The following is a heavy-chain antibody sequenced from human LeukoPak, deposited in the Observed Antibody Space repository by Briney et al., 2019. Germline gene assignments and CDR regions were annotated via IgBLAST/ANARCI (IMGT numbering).Heavy chain of an antibody. CDR1: GFIVSSNY. CDR2: ISSSSSYI. J-gene: IGHJ4*02. V-gene: IGHV3-21*01. CDR3: ARGPSGYHNT. Sequence: GGSLRLSCVVSGFIVSSNYMSWVRQAPGKGLEWVSSISSSSSYIYYADSVKGRFTISRDNSKNTLYLQMNSLRAEDTAVYYCARGPSGYHNTGGQGTLVTVSS. D-gene: IGHD5-12*01.